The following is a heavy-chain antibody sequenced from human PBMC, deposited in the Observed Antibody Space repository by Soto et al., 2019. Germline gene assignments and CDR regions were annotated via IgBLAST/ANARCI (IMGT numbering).Heavy chain of an antibody. D-gene: IGHD3-22*01. J-gene: IGHJ1*01. CDR1: GFTFSSYW. CDR3: ARDLGVVITAEYFQH. Sequence: GGSLRLSCVASGFTFSSYWMSWVRQAPGKGLEWVANIKSDGSEMYYVDSVKGRFTISRDNARKSLYLQMNSLRVEDTALYYCARDLGVVITAEYFQHWGQGTLVTVSS. CDR2: IKSDGSEM. V-gene: IGHV3-7*03.